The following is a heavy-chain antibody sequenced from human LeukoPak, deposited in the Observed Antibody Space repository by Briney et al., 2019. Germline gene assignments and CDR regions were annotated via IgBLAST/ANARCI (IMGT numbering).Heavy chain of an antibody. V-gene: IGHV1-69*04. D-gene: IGHD2-2*01. Sequence: SVKVSCKASGYTFTSYGISWVRQAPGQGLEWMGRIIPILGIANYAQKFQGRVTITADKSTSTAYMELSSLRSEDTAVYYCARSPQYCSSTSCYGNYYYMDVWGKGTTVTVSS. CDR3: ARSPQYCSSTSCYGNYYYMDV. CDR1: GYTFTSYG. CDR2: IIPILGIA. J-gene: IGHJ6*03.